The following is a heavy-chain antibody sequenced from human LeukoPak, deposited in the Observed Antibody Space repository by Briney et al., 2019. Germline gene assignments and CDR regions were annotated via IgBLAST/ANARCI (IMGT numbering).Heavy chain of an antibody. CDR2: ISWDGGST. CDR1: GFTFDDYA. Sequence: GGSLRLSCAASGFTFDDYAMHWVRQAPGKGLEWVSLISWDGGSTYYADSVKGRFTISRDNSKNSLYLQMNSLRAEDTALYYCAKRPYYYDSSGLDYWGQGTLVTVSS. V-gene: IGHV3-43D*04. D-gene: IGHD3-22*01. J-gene: IGHJ4*02. CDR3: AKRPYYYDSSGLDY.